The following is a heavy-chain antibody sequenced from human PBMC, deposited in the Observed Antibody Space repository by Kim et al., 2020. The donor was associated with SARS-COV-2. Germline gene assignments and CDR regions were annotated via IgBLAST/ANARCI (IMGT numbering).Heavy chain of an antibody. V-gene: IGHV3-53*01. J-gene: IGHJ4*02. CDR3: ARYISAAL. D-gene: IGHD6-13*01. CDR1: GFTVSSYY. Sequence: GGSLRLSCAASGFTVSSYYMSWVRQAPGKGLEWVSVIYSGGSTYYADSVKGRCTISRGNSTNTLYLQMNSMLAEETAVYYCARYISAALWGQGTLATVSS. CDR2: IYSGGST.